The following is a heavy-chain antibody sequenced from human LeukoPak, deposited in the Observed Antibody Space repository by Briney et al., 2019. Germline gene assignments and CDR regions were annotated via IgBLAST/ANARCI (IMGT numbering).Heavy chain of an antibody. D-gene: IGHD6-19*01. CDR1: GFTFSSYG. V-gene: IGHV3-30*18. J-gene: IGHJ4*02. CDR2: ISYDGSDK. CDR3: AKASSSSGWFGYYFDY. Sequence: GGSLRLSCAASGFTFSSYGMHWVRQAPGKGLEWVALISYDGSDKYHADSVKGRFTISRDNSKNTLFLQMNSLRAEDTAVYYCAKASSSSGWFGYYFDYWGQGALVTVSS.